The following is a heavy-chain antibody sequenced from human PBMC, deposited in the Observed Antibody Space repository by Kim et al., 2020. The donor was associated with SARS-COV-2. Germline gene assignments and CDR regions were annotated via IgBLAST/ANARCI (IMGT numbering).Heavy chain of an antibody. V-gene: IGHV1-18*01. Sequence: ASVKVSCKASGYTFTSYGISWVRQAPGQGLEWMGWISAYNGNTNYAQKLQGRVTMTTDTSTSTTYMELRSLRSDDTAVYYCARGRGPTPNYDFWSGYYRPDYYGMDVWGQGTTVTVSS. CDR1: GYTFTSYG. CDR3: ARGRGPTPNYDFWSGYYRPDYYGMDV. D-gene: IGHD3-3*01. CDR2: ISAYNGNT. J-gene: IGHJ6*02.